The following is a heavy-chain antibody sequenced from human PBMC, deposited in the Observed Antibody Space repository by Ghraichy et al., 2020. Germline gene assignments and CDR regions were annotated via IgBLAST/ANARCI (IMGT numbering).Heavy chain of an antibody. J-gene: IGHJ3*02. CDR1: GGSFSNYY. V-gene: IGHV4-34*01. D-gene: IGHD4-23*01. CDR2: INHSGST. Sequence: SETLSLTCAVYGGSFSNYYWSWIRQPPGKGLEWIGEINHSGSTNYNPSLESRVTISVDTSKNQFSLKVSSVTAADTAVYYCARIGDFGGNSEAFDIWGQGTMVTVSS. CDR3: ARIGDFGGNSEAFDI.